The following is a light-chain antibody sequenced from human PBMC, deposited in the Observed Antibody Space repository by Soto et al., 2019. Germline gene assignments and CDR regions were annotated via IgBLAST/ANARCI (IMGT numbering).Light chain of an antibody. Sequence: DIPMTQSPSTLSASVGDRVTITCRASQSISSWLAWYQQKPGKAPKLLIYKASSLESVVPSRFSGSGSGTEFTLTISSLQPDDFATYYCQQYNSYPGTFCQGTKLEIK. V-gene: IGKV1-5*03. J-gene: IGKJ2*01. CDR3: QQYNSYPGT. CDR1: QSISSW. CDR2: KAS.